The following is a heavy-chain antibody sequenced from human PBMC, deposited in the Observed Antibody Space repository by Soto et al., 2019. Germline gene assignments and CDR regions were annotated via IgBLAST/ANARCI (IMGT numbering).Heavy chain of an antibody. CDR2: IYHSGST. J-gene: IGHJ4*02. D-gene: IGHD6-19*01. CDR3: ARAEMQWLVHFDY. V-gene: IGHV4-61*01. CDR1: GGSVSSGSYY. Sequence: SETVSLTCTVSGGSVSSGSYYWSWIRQPPGKGLEWIGYIYHSGSTNYNPSLKSRVTISVDTSKNQFSLKLSSVTAADTAVYYCARAEMQWLVHFDYSGQAPLDTVST.